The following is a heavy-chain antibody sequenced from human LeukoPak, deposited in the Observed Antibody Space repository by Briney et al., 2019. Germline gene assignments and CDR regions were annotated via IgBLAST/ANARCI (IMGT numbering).Heavy chain of an antibody. Sequence: PSETLSLTCAVYGGSFSGYYWSWIRQPPGKGLEWIGEINHSGSTNYNPSLKSRVTISEDTSKNQFSLKLSSVTAADTAVYYCARGYYYDSSGYYDYWGQGTRVTVSS. J-gene: IGHJ4*02. V-gene: IGHV4-34*01. CDR3: ARGYYYDSSGYYDY. CDR1: GGSFSGYY. D-gene: IGHD3-22*01. CDR2: INHSGST.